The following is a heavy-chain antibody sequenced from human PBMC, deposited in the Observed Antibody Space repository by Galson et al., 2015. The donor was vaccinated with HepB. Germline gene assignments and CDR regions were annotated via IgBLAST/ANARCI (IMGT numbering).Heavy chain of an antibody. CDR3: ATSGGKGLLWFGEDLNWFDP. J-gene: IGHJ5*02. V-gene: IGHV1-24*01. Sequence: SVKVSCKVSGYTLTELSMHWVRQAPGKGLEWMGGFDPEDGETIYAQKFQGRVTMTEDTSTDTAYMELSSLRSEDTAVYYCATSGGKGLLWFGEDLNWFDPWGQGTLVTVSS. CDR2: FDPEDGET. D-gene: IGHD3-10*01. CDR1: GYTLTELS.